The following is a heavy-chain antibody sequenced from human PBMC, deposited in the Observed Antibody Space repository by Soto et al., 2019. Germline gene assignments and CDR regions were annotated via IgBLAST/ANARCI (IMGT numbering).Heavy chain of an antibody. CDR1: GGTFSSYA. Sequence: GASVKVSCKASGGTFSSYAISWVRQAPGQGPEWMGGIIPIFGTANYAQKFQGRVTITADESTSTAYMELSSLRSEDTAVYYCAGIAAAGTIGVDYWGQGTLVTAPQ. J-gene: IGHJ4*02. V-gene: IGHV1-69*13. D-gene: IGHD6-13*01. CDR3: AGIAAAGTIGVDY. CDR2: IIPIFGTA.